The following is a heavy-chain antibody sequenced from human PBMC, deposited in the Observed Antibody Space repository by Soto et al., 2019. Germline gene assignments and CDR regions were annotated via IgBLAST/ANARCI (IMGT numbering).Heavy chain of an antibody. V-gene: IGHV4-61*01. J-gene: IGHJ6*02. CDR1: GGSVSSGSYY. CDR2: IYYSGST. D-gene: IGHD3-10*01. CDR3: AREGHYYGSGSYSGAKPKFDYGMDV. Sequence: SETLSLTCTVSGGSVSSGSYYWSWIRQPPGKGLEWIGYIYYSGSTNYNPSLKSRVTISVDTSKNQFSLKLSSVTAADTAVYYCAREGHYYGSGSYSGAKPKFDYGMDVWGQGTTVTVSS.